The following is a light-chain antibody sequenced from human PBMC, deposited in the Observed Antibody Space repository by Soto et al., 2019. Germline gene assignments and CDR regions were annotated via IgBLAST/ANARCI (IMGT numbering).Light chain of an antibody. V-gene: IGLV2-8*01. CDR1: SIDVGYYDY. J-gene: IGLJ2*01. CDR3: NSYSGDNTLV. Sequence: QSVLTQPPSASGSPGQSVTISCTGTSIDVGYYDYVSWYQQHPGKAPKLMIYDVTKRPSGVPDRLSGSKSGNTASLTVSGLQAEDEADYYCNSYSGDNTLVFGGGTKLTVL. CDR2: DVT.